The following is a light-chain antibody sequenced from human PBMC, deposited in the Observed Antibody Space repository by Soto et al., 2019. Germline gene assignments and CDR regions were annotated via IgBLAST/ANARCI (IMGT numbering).Light chain of an antibody. CDR3: QSYDSSLSGYV. V-gene: IGLV1-40*01. J-gene: IGLJ1*01. CDR1: SSNIGAGYD. CDR2: GNS. Sequence: QSVLTQPPSVSGAPGQRVTISCTGSSSNIGAGYDVHWYQQLPGTAPKLLLYGNSNRPSGVPDRFSGSKSGTSASLVITGLQAEDEADYCCQSYDSSLSGYVFGTGTKVTVL.